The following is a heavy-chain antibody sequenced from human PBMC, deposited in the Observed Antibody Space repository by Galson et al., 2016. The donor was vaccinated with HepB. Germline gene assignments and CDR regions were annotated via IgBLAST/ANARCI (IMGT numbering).Heavy chain of an antibody. CDR2: IGGSGGST. J-gene: IGHJ4*02. D-gene: IGHD6-19*01. V-gene: IGHV3-23*01. Sequence: SLRLSCAASGFTFSSYVMSWVRQAPGKGLEWVSGIGGSGGSTYYADSVKGRFTISRDNSKNTLYLQMNSLRAEDTAVYYCAREGGQWLERFDYWGQGTLVTVSS. CDR3: AREGGQWLERFDY. CDR1: GFTFSSYV.